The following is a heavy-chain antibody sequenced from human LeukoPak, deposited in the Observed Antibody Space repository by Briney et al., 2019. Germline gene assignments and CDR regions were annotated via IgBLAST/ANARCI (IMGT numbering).Heavy chain of an antibody. D-gene: IGHD6-13*01. CDR3: ARSRLDSSSRYVVWDY. V-gene: IGHV3-20*04. J-gene: IGHJ4*02. Sequence: PGGSLRLSCAASGFTFDDYGMSWVRQAPGKGLEWVSGINWNGGSTGYADSVKGRFTISGDNAKNSLYLQMNSLRAEDTALYYCARSRLDSSSRYVVWDYWGQGTLVTVSS. CDR2: INWNGGST. CDR1: GFTFDDYG.